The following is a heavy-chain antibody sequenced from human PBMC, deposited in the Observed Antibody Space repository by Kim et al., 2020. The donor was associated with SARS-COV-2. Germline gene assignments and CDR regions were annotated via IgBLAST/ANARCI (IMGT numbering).Heavy chain of an antibody. CDR2: IYYSGST. CDR1: GGSISSYY. J-gene: IGHJ4*02. V-gene: IGHV4-59*13. Sequence: SETLSLTCTVSGGSISSYYWSWIRQPPGKGLEWIGYIYYSGSTKYNPSLKSRVTISVDTSKNQFSLKLSSVTAADTAVYYCARHPYSGSYQGWWFDYWGQGTLVTVSS. CDR3: ARHPYSGSYQGWWFDY. D-gene: IGHD1-26*01.